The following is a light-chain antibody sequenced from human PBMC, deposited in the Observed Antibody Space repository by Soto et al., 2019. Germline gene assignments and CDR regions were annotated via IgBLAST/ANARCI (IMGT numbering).Light chain of an antibody. CDR3: QQLH. CDR1: QSVSSY. Sequence: EIVLTQSPATLSLSPGERATLSCRASQSVSSYLAWYQQKPGQAPRLLIYDASNSATGIPARFSGSGSGTDFTLTISTVEPDDFAVYYGQQLHFGQETRLETK. J-gene: IGKJ5*01. V-gene: IGKV3-11*01. CDR2: DAS.